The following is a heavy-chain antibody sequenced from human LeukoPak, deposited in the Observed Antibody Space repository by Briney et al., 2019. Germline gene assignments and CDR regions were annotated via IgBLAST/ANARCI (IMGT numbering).Heavy chain of an antibody. CDR1: GFTVYSNY. J-gene: IGHJ4*02. CDR3: ARGGGYYGIDY. D-gene: IGHD3-10*01. V-gene: IGHV3-66*02. Sequence: GGSLRLSCAASGFTVYSNYMNWARQAPGKGLEWVSVIYSAGNTYYADSVKGRFTISRDNSKNTLYLQMNSLRTEDTAVYYCARGGGYYGIDYWGQGTLVTVSS. CDR2: IYSAGNT.